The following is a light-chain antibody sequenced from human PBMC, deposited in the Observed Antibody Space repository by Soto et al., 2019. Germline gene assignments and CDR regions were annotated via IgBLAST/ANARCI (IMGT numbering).Light chain of an antibody. CDR3: SSYAGSNNFV. CDR2: EVS. J-gene: IGLJ1*01. V-gene: IGLV2-8*01. CDR1: SSDIGAYIY. Sequence: SVLTQPPSASGSLGQSLTISCTGTSSDIGAYIYVSWYQQHPGKAPKNIISEVSRRPSGVPERFSGSKSGNTASLTVSGLQADDEGHYYCSSYAGSNNFVFGTGTRSPS.